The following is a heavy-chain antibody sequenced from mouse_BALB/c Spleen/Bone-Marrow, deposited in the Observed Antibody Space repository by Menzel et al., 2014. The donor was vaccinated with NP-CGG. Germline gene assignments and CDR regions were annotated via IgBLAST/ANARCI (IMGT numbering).Heavy chain of an antibody. CDR2: INPSNGGT. V-gene: IGHV1-53*01. Sequence: VQLQQSGAELVKPGTSVKLSCKASGYNFTSYWINWVKQRPGQGLEWIGGINPSNGGTNFNEKFKSKATLTVDKSSSTAYMQFNSLTSEDSAVYYCARADRYDAFFDYWGQGTTLTVSS. CDR3: ARADRYDAFFDY. D-gene: IGHD2-14*01. CDR1: GYNFTSYW. J-gene: IGHJ2*01.